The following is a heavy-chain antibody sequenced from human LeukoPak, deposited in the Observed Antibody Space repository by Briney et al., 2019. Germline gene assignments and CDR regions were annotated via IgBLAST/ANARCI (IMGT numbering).Heavy chain of an antibody. Sequence: PGGSLRLSCAASGFTFSSYEMNWVRQAPGKGLEWVSYISSSGSAIHYADSVKGRFTISRDNARNSLYLQMNSLRAEDTAVYYCARDKEAYSSGWEASYYFDYWGQGTLVTVSS. CDR2: ISSSGSAI. D-gene: IGHD6-19*01. V-gene: IGHV3-48*03. CDR3: ARDKEAYSSGWEASYYFDY. CDR1: GFTFSSYE. J-gene: IGHJ4*02.